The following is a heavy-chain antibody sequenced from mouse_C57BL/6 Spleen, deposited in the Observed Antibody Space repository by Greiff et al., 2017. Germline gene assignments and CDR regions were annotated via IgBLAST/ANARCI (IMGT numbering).Heavy chain of an antibody. D-gene: IGHD2-3*01. Sequence: EVMLVESGEGLVKPGGSLKLSCAASGFTFSSYAMSWVRQTPEKRLEWVAYISSGGDYIYYADTVKGRFTISRDNARNTLYLQMSSLKSEDTAMYYCTRDGTDGFSFAYWGQGTLVTVSA. CDR3: TRDGTDGFSFAY. V-gene: IGHV5-9-1*02. J-gene: IGHJ3*01. CDR1: GFTFSSYA. CDR2: ISSGGDYI.